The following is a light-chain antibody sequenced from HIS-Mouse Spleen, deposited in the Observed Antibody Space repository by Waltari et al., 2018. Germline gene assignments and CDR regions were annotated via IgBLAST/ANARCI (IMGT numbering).Light chain of an antibody. J-gene: IGLJ2*01. CDR1: NIGRKS. Sequence: SYVLTQPPSVSVAPGKTARITCGGNNIGRKSVNWYQQKPGQAPVQVVYDDSDRPSGIPERFSGSNSGNTATLTISRVEAGDEADYYCQVWDSSSDHVVFGGGTKLTVL. V-gene: IGLV3-21*03. CDR3: QVWDSSSDHVV. CDR2: DDS.